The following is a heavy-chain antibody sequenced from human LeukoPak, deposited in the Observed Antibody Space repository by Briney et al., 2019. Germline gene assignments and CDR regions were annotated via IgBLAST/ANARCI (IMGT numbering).Heavy chain of an antibody. CDR1: GFTFSSYA. Sequence: GGSLRLSCAASGFTFSSYAMSWVRQAPGKGLEWVSAISGSGGSTYYADSVKGRFTIARDNSKNTLYLQMNSLRAEDTAVYYCAKGGCSGGSCYYPYYFDYWGQGTLVTVS. CDR3: AKGGCSGGSCYYPYYFDY. V-gene: IGHV3-23*01. CDR2: ISGSGGST. J-gene: IGHJ4*02. D-gene: IGHD2-15*01.